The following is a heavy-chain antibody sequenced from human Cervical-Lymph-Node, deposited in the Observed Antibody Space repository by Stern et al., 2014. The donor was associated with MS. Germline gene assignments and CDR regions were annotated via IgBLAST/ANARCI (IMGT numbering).Heavy chain of an antibody. V-gene: IGHV1-46*02. CDR3: AVRYCSGGRCYSVPDV. Sequence: QVQLVQSGSEVKKPGASVKVSCKASEYTHNNYLIHWVRQAPGQRPAWMGVINPSGATNDAQKVQDRVTMTTDASTSTFYMELSRLRSEDTAVYYCAVRYCSGGRCYSVPDVWGQGTTVIVSS. CDR2: INPSGAT. J-gene: IGHJ6*02. CDR1: EYTHNNYL. D-gene: IGHD2-15*01.